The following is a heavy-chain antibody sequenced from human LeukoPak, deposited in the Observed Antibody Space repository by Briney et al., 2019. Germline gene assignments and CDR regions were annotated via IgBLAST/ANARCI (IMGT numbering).Heavy chain of an antibody. J-gene: IGHJ6*02. CDR2: IASDGSST. CDR1: GFTFSSYW. V-gene: IGHV3-74*01. D-gene: IGHD2-2*01. Sequence: GGSLRLSCAASGFTFSSYWMNWVRHAPGKGLVWVSRIASDGSSTTYADSVKGRFSISRDNAKNTLYLQMNSLRAEDTAVYYCARDRVPAAIGYGMDVWGQGTTVTVSS. CDR3: ARDRVPAAIGYGMDV.